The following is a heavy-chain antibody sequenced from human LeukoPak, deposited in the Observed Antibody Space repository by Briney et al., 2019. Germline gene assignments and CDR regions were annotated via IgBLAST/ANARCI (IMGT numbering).Heavy chain of an antibody. CDR2: ISGSGGST. CDR3: AKSMAGGSGPGDY. J-gene: IGHJ4*02. D-gene: IGHD2-15*01. Sequence: GGSLRLSCAASGFTFSSYAMSWVRQAPGKGLEWVSAISGSGGSTYYADSVKGRFTISRDNSKNTLYLQMNSLRAEDTALYYCAKSMAGGSGPGDYWGQGTLVTVSS. CDR1: GFTFSSYA. V-gene: IGHV3-23*01.